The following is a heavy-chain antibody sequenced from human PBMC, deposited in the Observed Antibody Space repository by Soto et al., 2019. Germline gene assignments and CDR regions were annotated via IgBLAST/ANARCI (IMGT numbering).Heavy chain of an antibody. CDR3: ARAIRDLWFDP. D-gene: IGHD2-21*01. J-gene: IGHJ5*02. Sequence: ASVKVSCKASGYTFTSNGISWVRQALGQGLEWMGWISAYNGNTNYAQKLQGRVTMTTDTSTSTAYMELRSLRSDDTAVYYCARAIRDLWFDPWGQGTLVTVSS. CDR1: GYTFTSNG. V-gene: IGHV1-18*01. CDR2: ISAYNGNT.